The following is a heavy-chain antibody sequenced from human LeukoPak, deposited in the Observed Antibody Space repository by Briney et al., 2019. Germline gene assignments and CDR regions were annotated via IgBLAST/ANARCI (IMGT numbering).Heavy chain of an antibody. D-gene: IGHD2-15*01. CDR2: ISAYNGNT. CDR3: ARDQDGVMVVAAKYYYYGMDV. Sequence: ASVKVSCKASGYTFTSYGISWVRQAPGQGLEWMGWISAYNGNTNYAQKLQGRVTMTTDTPTSTAYMELRSLRSDDTAVYYCARDQDGVMVVAAKYYYYGMDVWGQGTTVTVSS. V-gene: IGHV1-18*01. CDR1: GYTFTSYG. J-gene: IGHJ6*02.